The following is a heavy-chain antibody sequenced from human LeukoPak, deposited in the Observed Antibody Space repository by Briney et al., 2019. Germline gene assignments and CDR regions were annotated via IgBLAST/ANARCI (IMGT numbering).Heavy chain of an antibody. D-gene: IGHD3-10*01. CDR2: IIPIFGTA. V-gene: IGHV1-69*01. J-gene: IGHJ4*02. CDR3: ASAKNYYGSGSLLYDY. Sequence: SVKVSCKASGGTFSSYAISWVRQAPGQGLEWMGGIIPIFGTANYAQKFQGRVTITADESTSTAYMELSSLRSEDTAVYYCASAKNYYGSGSLLYDYWGQGTLVTVSS. CDR1: GGTFSSYA.